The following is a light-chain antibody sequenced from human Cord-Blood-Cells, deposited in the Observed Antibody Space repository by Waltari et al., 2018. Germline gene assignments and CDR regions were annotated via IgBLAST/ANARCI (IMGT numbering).Light chain of an antibody. V-gene: IGLV2-23*01. Sequence: QSALTQPAPVSGSPGQAITISCTGTSSDVGCYNLLYWYQQHPGKAPKHMIYEGSKRPSGVSNRFSGSKYSNTASLTSSGLQAKDEADYYCCSYAGSSTLVFGGGTKLTVL. CDR3: CSYAGSSTLV. CDR2: EGS. J-gene: IGLJ3*02. CDR1: SSDVGCYNL.